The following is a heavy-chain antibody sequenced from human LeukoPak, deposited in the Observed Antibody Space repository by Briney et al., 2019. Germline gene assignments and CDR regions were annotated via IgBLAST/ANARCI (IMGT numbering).Heavy chain of an antibody. CDR3: AKDQNGLQYFDWLFPN. J-gene: IGHJ4*02. D-gene: IGHD3-9*01. CDR1: GLTFSNYG. CDR2: ISYDGSNK. V-gene: IGHV3-30*18. Sequence: PGRSLRLSCAASGLTFSNYGMHWVRQAPGKGLEWVAVISYDGSNKYYADSVRGRFAISRDNSKNTLYLQMDSLRPEDTAVYYCAKDQNGLQYFDWLFPNWGQGTLVTVSS.